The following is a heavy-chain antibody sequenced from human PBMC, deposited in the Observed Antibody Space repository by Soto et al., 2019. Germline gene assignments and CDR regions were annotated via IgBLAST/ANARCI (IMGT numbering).Heavy chain of an antibody. Sequence: ASVKVSCKASGYTFTSYAMHWVRQAPGQRLEWMGWINAGNGNTKYSQKFQGRVTITRDTSASTAYMELSSLRSEDTAVYYCARGKVDTMVRGVTYYFDYWGQGTLVTVS. J-gene: IGHJ4*02. CDR1: GYTFTSYA. CDR2: INAGNGNT. CDR3: ARGKVDTMVRGVTYYFDY. V-gene: IGHV1-3*01. D-gene: IGHD3-10*01.